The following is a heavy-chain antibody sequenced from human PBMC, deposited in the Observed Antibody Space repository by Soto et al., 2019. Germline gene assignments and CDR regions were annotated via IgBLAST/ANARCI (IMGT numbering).Heavy chain of an antibody. J-gene: IGHJ4*02. V-gene: IGHV3-64*02. CDR1: GFTFSSYA. CDR2: ISSSGDRT. Sequence: EVQLVESGEGLVQPGGSLRLSCAASGFTFSSYAMHWVRQAPGKGLEYVSAISSSGDRTYYADSVKGRFTISRDNSKNTLYLQMGSLRAEDMAVSYCARGGDVVVPAASMYFDYWGQGTLVTVSS. CDR3: ARGGDVVVPAASMYFDY. D-gene: IGHD2-2*01.